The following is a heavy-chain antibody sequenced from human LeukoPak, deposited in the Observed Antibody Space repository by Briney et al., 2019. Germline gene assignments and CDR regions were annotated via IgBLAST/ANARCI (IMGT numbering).Heavy chain of an antibody. V-gene: IGHV3-23*01. J-gene: IGHJ1*01. CDR2: ISNTGRAT. Sequence: GGSLRLSCVASGFTFSSYSIHWFRKAPGGGLDWPSGISNTGRATDYADSIKGRFTISRDNSKNTVFLQMNSLRAEDTAEYFCAHQVPPNDEYFDHWGQGTLVTVSS. CDR1: GFTFSSYS. CDR3: AHQVPPNDEYFDH.